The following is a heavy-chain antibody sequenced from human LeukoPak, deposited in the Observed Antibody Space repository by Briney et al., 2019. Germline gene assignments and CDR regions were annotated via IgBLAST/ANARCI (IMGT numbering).Heavy chain of an antibody. CDR2: MYSGGNT. CDR1: GITISSNY. J-gene: IGHJ4*02. V-gene: IGHV3-53*01. Sequence: GGSLRLSCAASGITISSNYMSWVRQAPGKGLEWVSVMYSGGNTYYADSVKGRFTISRDKSKNTLYLQMNSLRAEDTAVYYCARGIGSTVFFDHWGQGTLVTVSS. D-gene: IGHD4-11*01. CDR3: ARGIGSTVFFDH.